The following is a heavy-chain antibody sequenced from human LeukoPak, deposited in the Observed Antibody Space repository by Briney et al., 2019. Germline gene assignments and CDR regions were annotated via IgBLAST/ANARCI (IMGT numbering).Heavy chain of an antibody. CDR2: INPTSGDT. CDR1: GYTFTGYY. D-gene: IGHD3-22*01. Sequence: GASVKVSCKASGYTFTGYYIHWVRQAPGQGLEWMGWINPTSGDTNYVQKFQGRVTMTRDTSISTTYMELNTLRSDDTAVYYCAKDNRYYYDTSGLRGIDYLGQGTLVTVSS. V-gene: IGHV1-2*02. J-gene: IGHJ4*02. CDR3: AKDNRYYYDTSGLRGIDY.